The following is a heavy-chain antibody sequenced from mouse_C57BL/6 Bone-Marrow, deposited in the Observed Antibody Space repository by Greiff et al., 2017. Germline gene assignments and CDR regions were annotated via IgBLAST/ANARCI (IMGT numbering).Heavy chain of an antibody. CDR3: ASNYGSRYYAMDY. J-gene: IGHJ4*01. Sequence: DVQLQESGPGLVKPSQSLSLTCSVTGYSITSGYYWNWIRQFPGNKLEWMGYISYDGSNNYNPSLKNRISITRDTSKNQFFLKLNSVTTEDTATYYCASNYGSRYYAMDYWGQGTSVTVSS. CDR1: GYSITSGYY. V-gene: IGHV3-6*01. CDR2: ISYDGSN. D-gene: IGHD1-1*01.